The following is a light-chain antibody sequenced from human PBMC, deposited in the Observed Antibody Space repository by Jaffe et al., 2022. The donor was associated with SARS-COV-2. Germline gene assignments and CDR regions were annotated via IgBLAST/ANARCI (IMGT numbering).Light chain of an antibody. CDR3: QQRSHWPPVT. CDR2: DAS. J-gene: IGKJ5*01. Sequence: EIVLTQSPAILSLSPGERATLSCRASQSVSSYLAWYQQKPGQAPRLLIYDASNRATGIPARFSGSGSGTDFTLTISSLEPEDFAVYYCQQRSHWPPVTFGQGTRLETK. CDR1: QSVSSY. V-gene: IGKV3-11*01.